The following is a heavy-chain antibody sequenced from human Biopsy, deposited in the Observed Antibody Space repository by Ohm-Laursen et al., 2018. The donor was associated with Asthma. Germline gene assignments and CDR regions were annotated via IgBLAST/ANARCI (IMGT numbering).Heavy chain of an antibody. J-gene: IGHJ6*02. D-gene: IGHD5-12*01. CDR2: LIPVLGTP. V-gene: IGHV1-69*13. Sequence: ASVKASCKASGGTFSSYAISWVRQAPGQGPEWMGGLIPVLGTPDHAQMFEGRVTITADESTSTAYMELSSLSSEDTAVYYCARGYSGSDRIVYYYSGLEVWGQGTTVTVSS. CDR1: GGTFSSYA. CDR3: ARGYSGSDRIVYYYSGLEV.